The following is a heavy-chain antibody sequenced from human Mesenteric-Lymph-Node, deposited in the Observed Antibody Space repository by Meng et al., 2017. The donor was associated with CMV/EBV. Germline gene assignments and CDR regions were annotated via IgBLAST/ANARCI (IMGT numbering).Heavy chain of an antibody. CDR3: AIQISLAGWYFSPCYYGMDV. CDR1: GGSISSSSYY. V-gene: IGHV4-39*01. CDR2: IYYSGST. J-gene: IGHJ6*02. D-gene: IGHD6-19*01. Sequence: SETLSLTCTVSGGSISSSSYYWGWIRQPPGKGLEWIGSIYYSGSTYYNPSLKSRVTISVDTSKNQFSLKLSSVTAADTAVYYCAIQISLAGWYFSPCYYGMDVWGQGTTVTVSS.